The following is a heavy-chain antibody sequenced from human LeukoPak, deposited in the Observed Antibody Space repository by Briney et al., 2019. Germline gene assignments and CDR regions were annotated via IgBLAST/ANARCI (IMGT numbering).Heavy chain of an antibody. CDR2: ISGSGGSI. D-gene: IGHD5-18*01. CDR3: AKGQGLTAILPTFDY. J-gene: IGHJ4*02. Sequence: GGSLRLSCAASGFTFSSYAMSWVRQAPGKGLEWVSAISGSGGSIYYADSVKGRFTISRDNSKNTLYLQMNSLRAEDTAVYYCAKGQGLTAILPTFDYWGQGTLVTVSS. CDR1: GFTFSSYA. V-gene: IGHV3-23*01.